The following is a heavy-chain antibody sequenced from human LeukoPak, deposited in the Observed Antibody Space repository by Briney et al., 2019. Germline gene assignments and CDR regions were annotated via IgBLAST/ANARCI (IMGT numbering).Heavy chain of an antibody. V-gene: IGHV3-23*01. CDR1: GFTFSSYA. CDR2: ISATGGST. J-gene: IGHJ3*02. D-gene: IGHD1-14*01. Sequence: GGSLRLSCVASGFTFSSYAINWVRQAPGKGLEWVSGISATGGSTFYADSVKGWLTISRDNSRNTVYLQMNSLRAEDTAVYYCAKSFSQNHDRPIEIWGQGTMVTASS. CDR3: AKSFSQNHDRPIEI.